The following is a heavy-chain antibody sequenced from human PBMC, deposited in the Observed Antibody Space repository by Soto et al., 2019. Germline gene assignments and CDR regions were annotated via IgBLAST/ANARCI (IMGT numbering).Heavy chain of an antibody. V-gene: IGHV3-30-3*01. CDR2: ISYDGSNK. D-gene: IGHD3-22*01. Sequence: QPGGSLRLSCAASRFTFTSYAMHWVRQAPGKGLEWVAVISYDGSNKYYADSVKGRFTISRDNSKTTLYLQMNSLRAEDTAVYYCARDYYDRRGYADSSVHWGHGTLVTVSS. CDR1: RFTFTSYA. CDR3: ARDYYDRRGYADSSVH. J-gene: IGHJ4*01.